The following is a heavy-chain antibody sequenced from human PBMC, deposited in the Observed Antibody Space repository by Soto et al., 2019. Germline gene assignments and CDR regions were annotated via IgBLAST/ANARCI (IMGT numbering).Heavy chain of an antibody. Sequence: SLKVSFNAAAGSFSSYAIGWVRQAPGQGLEWMGGIIPIFGTANYAQKFQGRVTITADKSTSTAYMELRSLRSEDTVVYYCARAGEDTAMVWAFDYWGQRILVTVSS. CDR3: ARAGEDTAMVWAFDY. V-gene: IGHV1-69*06. D-gene: IGHD5-18*01. CDR1: AGSFSSYA. J-gene: IGHJ4*02. CDR2: IIPIFGTA.